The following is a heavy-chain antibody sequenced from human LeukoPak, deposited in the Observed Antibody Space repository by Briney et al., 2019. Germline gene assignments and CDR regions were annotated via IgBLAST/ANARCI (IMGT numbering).Heavy chain of an antibody. CDR2: ISWNSGSI. J-gene: IGHJ4*02. V-gene: IGHV3-9*01. CDR1: GFTFDDYA. Sequence: GGSLRLSCAASGFTFDDYAMHWVRQAPGKGLEWVSGISWNSGSIGYADSVKGRFTISRDNAENSLYLQMNSLRAEDTALYYCAKGSFSSGWYIFDYWGQGTLVTVSS. CDR3: AKGSFSSGWYIFDY. D-gene: IGHD6-19*01.